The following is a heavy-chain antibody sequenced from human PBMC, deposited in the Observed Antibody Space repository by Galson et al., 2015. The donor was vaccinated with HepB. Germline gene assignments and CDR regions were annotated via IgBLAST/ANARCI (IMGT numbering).Heavy chain of an antibody. D-gene: IGHD1-26*01. V-gene: IGHV5-51*03. CDR1: GYNSNDYW. Sequence: QSGAEVKKPGESLKISCKGFGYNSNDYWIGWVRQMPGKGLEWMGIVYPGDSDVRYSPSFQGQVTFSADKSISTAYLQWSSLKASDTAIYYCARLYSGSYWFDPWGQGTLVIVSS. J-gene: IGHJ5*02. CDR2: VYPGDSDV. CDR3: ARLYSGSYWFDP.